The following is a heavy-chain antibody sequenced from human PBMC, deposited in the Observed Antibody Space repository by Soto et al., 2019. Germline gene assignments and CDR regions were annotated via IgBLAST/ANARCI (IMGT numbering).Heavy chain of an antibody. J-gene: IGHJ4*02. V-gene: IGHV1-58*01. CDR1: GFTFTSSA. Sequence: ASVKVSCKASGFTFTSSAVQWVRQARGQRLEWIGWIVVGSGNTNYAQKFQERVTITRDMSTSTAYMELSSLRSEDTAVYYCAALGPFGVVNPFDYWGQGTLVTVSS. CDR3: AALGPFGVVNPFDY. D-gene: IGHD3-3*01. CDR2: IVVGSGNT.